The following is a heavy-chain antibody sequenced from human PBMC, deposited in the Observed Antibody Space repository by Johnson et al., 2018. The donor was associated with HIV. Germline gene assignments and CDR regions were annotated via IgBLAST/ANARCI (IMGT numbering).Heavy chain of an antibody. CDR3: ARVRTAAGFDAFDI. D-gene: IGHD6-13*01. CDR2: LNWNGGST. V-gene: IGHV3-20*04. CDR1: GFTFSSYW. J-gene: IGHJ3*02. Sequence: VQLVESGGGLVQPGGSLRLSCAASGFTFSSYWMHWVRQAPGKGLEWVSGLNWNGGSTGYVDSVKGRFTISRDNAKNSLYLQMNSLRAEDTALYYCARVRTAAGFDAFDIWGQGTMVTVSS.